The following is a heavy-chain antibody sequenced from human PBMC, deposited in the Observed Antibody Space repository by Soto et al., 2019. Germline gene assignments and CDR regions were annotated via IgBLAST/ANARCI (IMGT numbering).Heavy chain of an antibody. Sequence: QVQLVQSGAEVKKPGSSVKVSCKASGGTFSSYAISWVRQAPGQGLEWMGRIIPIFGTANYAQKFQGRVTITADESTSTAYMELSSLRSEDTAVYYCARAYYYDSSGYYPYYYYGMDVWGQGTTVTVSS. J-gene: IGHJ6*02. CDR2: IIPIFGTA. D-gene: IGHD3-22*01. CDR3: ARAYYYDSSGYYPYYYYGMDV. CDR1: GGTFSSYA. V-gene: IGHV1-69*18.